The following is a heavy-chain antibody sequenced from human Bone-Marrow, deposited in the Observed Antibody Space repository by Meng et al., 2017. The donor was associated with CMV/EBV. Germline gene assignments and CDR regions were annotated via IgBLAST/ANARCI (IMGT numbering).Heavy chain of an antibody. Sequence: GGPLRLSCAASGFTFSSYAMHWVRQAPGKGLEWVAVISYDGSNKYYADSVKGRFTISRDNSKNTLYLQMNSLRAEDTAVYYCARGGLRFLLEHFDYWGQGTLVTVSS. CDR3: ARGGLRFLLEHFDY. D-gene: IGHD2-21*02. J-gene: IGHJ4*02. CDR2: ISYDGSNK. CDR1: GFTFSSYA. V-gene: IGHV3-30-3*01.